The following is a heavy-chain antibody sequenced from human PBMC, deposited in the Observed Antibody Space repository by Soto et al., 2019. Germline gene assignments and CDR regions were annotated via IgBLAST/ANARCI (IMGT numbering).Heavy chain of an antibody. CDR3: ARLAIGDGTLGRYGIDY. D-gene: IGHD3-10*01. V-gene: IGHV4-39*01. Sequence: SETLSLTCTVSGGSISSSSYYWGWIRQPPGKGLEWIGSIYYSGSTYYNPSLKSRVTISVDTSKNQFSLKLSSVTAADTAVYYCARLAIGDGTLGRYGIDYWGQGTLVTVSS. CDR2: IYYSGST. J-gene: IGHJ4*02. CDR1: GGSISSSSYY.